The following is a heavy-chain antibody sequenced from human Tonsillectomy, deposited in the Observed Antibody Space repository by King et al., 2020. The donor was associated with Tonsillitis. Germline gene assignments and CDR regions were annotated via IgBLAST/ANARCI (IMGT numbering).Heavy chain of an antibody. J-gene: IGHJ4*02. V-gene: IGHV1-24*01. CDR2: FDPEDGET. D-gene: IGHD3-9*01. CDR1: GYTLTELS. CDR3: ATAHPKYDYDILTGYYNGVDY. Sequence: QLVQSGAEVKKPGASVKVSCKVSGYTLTELSMHWVRQAPGKGLEWMGGFDPEDGETIYAQKFQGRVTMTEDTSTDTAYMELSSLRSEETAVYYCATAHPKYDYDILTGYYNGVDYWGQGTLVTVSS.